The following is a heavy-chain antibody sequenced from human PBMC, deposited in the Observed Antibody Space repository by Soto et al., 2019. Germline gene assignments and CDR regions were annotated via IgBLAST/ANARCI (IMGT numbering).Heavy chain of an antibody. D-gene: IGHD6-6*01. CDR1: GGSISSGDYY. J-gene: IGHJ5*02. Sequence: SETRSLTCTVSGGSISSGDYYWSWIRQPPGKGLEWIGYIYYSGSTFYNPSLKSRLTISVDTSKNQFSLKLSSVTAADTAVYYCARERPDGARLDPWGQGTLVTVSS. CDR3: ARERPDGARLDP. V-gene: IGHV4-30-4*01. CDR2: IYYSGST.